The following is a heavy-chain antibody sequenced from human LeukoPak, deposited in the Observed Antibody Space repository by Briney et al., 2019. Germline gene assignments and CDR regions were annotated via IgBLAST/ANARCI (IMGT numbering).Heavy chain of an antibody. CDR2: IWYDGSNK. J-gene: IGHJ4*02. Sequence: GGSLRLSCAASGFTFSSYGVHWVRQAPGKGLEWVAVIWYDGSNKYYADSVKGRFTISRDNSKNTLYLQMNSLRAEDTAVYYCARDRNTRGWEGYYFDYWGQGTLVTVSS. CDR3: ARDRNTRGWEGYYFDY. CDR1: GFTFSSYG. V-gene: IGHV3-33*01. D-gene: IGHD1-26*01.